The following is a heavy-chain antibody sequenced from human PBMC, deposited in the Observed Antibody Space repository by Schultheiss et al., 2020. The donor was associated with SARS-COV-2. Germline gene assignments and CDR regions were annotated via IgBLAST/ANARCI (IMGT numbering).Heavy chain of an antibody. V-gene: IGHV4-39*01. CDR1: GGSISSSSYY. D-gene: IGHD3-22*01. Sequence: SETLSLTCTVSGGSISSSSYYWGWIRQPPGKGLEWIGSIYYSGSTYYNPSLKSRVTISVDTSKNQFSLKLSSVTAADTAVYYCARHRNYYDSSGYYGPSYFDYWGQGTLVTVSS. CDR3: ARHRNYYDSSGYYGPSYFDY. CDR2: IYYSGST. J-gene: IGHJ4*02.